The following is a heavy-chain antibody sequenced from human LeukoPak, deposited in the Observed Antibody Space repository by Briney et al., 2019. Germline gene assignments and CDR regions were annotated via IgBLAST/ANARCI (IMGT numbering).Heavy chain of an antibody. D-gene: IGHD3-10*01. Sequence: PGGSLRLSCAASGFTLSSYAMKWVRQAPGKGLEWVSAMGGSGGSTYYADSVKGRFTISRDNSKNMLYLQMNSLRAEDTAVYFCAKSVYYGSGSPSMDVWGKGTTVTVSS. CDR2: MGGSGGST. CDR1: GFTLSSYA. J-gene: IGHJ6*03. V-gene: IGHV3-23*01. CDR3: AKSVYYGSGSPSMDV.